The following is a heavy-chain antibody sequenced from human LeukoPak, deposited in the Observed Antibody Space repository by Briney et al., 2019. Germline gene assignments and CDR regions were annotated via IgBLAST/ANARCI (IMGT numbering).Heavy chain of an antibody. V-gene: IGHV3-21*03. Sequence: GGSLRLSCAASGFTFSSYSMNWVRQAPGKGLEWVSSISSSSSYIYYADSVKGRFTISRDNAKNSLYLQMNSLRAEDTAVYYCARDREGPGVAVAKNDYWGQGTLVTVSS. J-gene: IGHJ4*02. CDR1: GFTFSSYS. D-gene: IGHD6-19*01. CDR2: ISSSSSYI. CDR3: ARDREGPGVAVAKNDY.